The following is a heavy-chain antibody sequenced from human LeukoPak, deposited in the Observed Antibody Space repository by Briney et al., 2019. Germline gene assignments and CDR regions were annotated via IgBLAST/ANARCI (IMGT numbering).Heavy chain of an antibody. Sequence: GGSLRLSCAASGFTFSSYAMSWVRQAPGKGLEWVSMIYTGGNTFYTDSVKGRFTISRDNSKNTLDLQMNSLRAEDTAVYYCARRGHGYGSPFDYWGQGTLVTVSS. D-gene: IGHD5-18*01. CDR1: GFTFSSYA. J-gene: IGHJ4*02. CDR3: ARRGHGYGSPFDY. CDR2: IYTGGNT. V-gene: IGHV3-66*04.